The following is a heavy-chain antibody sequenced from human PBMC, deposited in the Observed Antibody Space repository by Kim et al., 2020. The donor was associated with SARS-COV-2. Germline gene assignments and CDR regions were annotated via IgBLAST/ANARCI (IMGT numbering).Heavy chain of an antibody. Sequence: GGSLRLSCAASGFTFNTYTLTWVRQAPGKGLEWVSSISSSNTYIYYADSVQGRFTISRDNAKNSLYLQMNSLRAEDTAIYYCARETYCSSASCYFDQWGQGTLVTVSS. CDR3: ARETYCSSASCYFDQ. V-gene: IGHV3-21*01. CDR2: ISSSNTYI. CDR1: GFTFNTYT. D-gene: IGHD2-2*01. J-gene: IGHJ4*02.